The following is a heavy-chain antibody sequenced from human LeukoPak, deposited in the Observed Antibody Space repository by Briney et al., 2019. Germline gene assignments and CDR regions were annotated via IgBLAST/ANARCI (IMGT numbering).Heavy chain of an antibody. CDR3: ARDPQYYDFWSGYYCYYYMDV. V-gene: IGHV1-2*02. CDR1: GYSFTAYY. CDR2: INPNSGGT. Sequence: ASVKVSCKASGYSFTAYYMHWVRQAPGQGLEWMGWINPNSGGTNYAQKFQGRVTMTRDTSISTAYMELSRLRSDDTAVYYCARDPQYYDFWSGYYCYYYMDVWGKGTTVTVSS. D-gene: IGHD3-3*01. J-gene: IGHJ6*03.